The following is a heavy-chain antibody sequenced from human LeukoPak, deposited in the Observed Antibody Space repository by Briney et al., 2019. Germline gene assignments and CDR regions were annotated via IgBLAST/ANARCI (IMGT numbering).Heavy chain of an antibody. CDR2: IYTNTGNP. V-gene: IGHV7-4-1*02. D-gene: IGHD6-13*01. CDR3: ARGIPVYGSSWSYYFDY. J-gene: IGHJ4*02. CDR1: GYTFTTYA. Sequence: RAASVKVSCKASGYTFTTYAMNWVRQAPGQGREWMGWIYTNTGNPTYTQGFTGRFVFSLDTSVSTTYLQISNLKAEDTAVYYCARGIPVYGSSWSYYFDYWGQGTLVTVSS.